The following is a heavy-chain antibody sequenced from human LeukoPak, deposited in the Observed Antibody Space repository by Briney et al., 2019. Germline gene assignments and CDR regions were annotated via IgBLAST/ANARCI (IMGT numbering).Heavy chain of an antibody. CDR2: INPNSGGT. Sequence: ASAKVSFQASGYTFTGYYIHWVRQAPGQGLEWMGWINPNSGGTNYAQKFQGRVTMTRDTSISTAYMELSRLRSDDTAVYYCARGIVGATTADWGQGTLVTVSS. CDR1: GYTFTGYY. J-gene: IGHJ4*02. D-gene: IGHD1-26*01. V-gene: IGHV1-2*02. CDR3: ARGIVGATTAD.